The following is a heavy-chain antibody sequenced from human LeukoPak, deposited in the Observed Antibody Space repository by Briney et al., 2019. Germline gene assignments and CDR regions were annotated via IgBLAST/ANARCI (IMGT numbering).Heavy chain of an antibody. J-gene: IGHJ2*01. CDR2: MNPNSGNT. V-gene: IGHV1-8*03. CDR1: GYTFTSYD. Sequence: ASVKVSCKASGYTFTSYDINWVRQATGQGLEWMGWMNPNSGNTGYAQKFQGRVTITRNTSISTAYMELSSLRSEDTAVYYCARVRVPPYDSSGYYSLTGDWYFDLWGRGTLVTVSS. CDR3: ARVRVPPYDSSGYYSLTGDWYFDL. D-gene: IGHD3-22*01.